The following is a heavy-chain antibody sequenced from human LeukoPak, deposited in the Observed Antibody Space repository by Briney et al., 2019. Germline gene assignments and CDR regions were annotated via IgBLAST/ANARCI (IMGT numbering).Heavy chain of an antibody. Sequence: GGSLRLSCAASGFTFSDYYMSWIRQAPGKGLEWVSYISSSGSTIYYADSVKGRFTISRDNAKNSLYLQMNSLGAEDTAVYYCARDRRWLDTFDYWGQGTLVTVSS. V-gene: IGHV3-11*01. CDR1: GFTFSDYY. J-gene: IGHJ4*02. D-gene: IGHD6-19*01. CDR2: ISSSGSTI. CDR3: ARDRRWLDTFDY.